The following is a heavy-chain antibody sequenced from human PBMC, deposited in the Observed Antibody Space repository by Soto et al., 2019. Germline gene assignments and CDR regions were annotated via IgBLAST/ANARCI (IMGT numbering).Heavy chain of an antibody. D-gene: IGHD1-1*01. J-gene: IGHJ4*02. V-gene: IGHV3-30*03. CDR1: GFTFSRYV. Sequence: QVQLVESGGGVVQPGRSLRLSCAASGFTFSRYVMHWVRQAPGKGLEWAALISYDGSNKQYADSVKGRFTISRDNSKNTRYLQVNSLRSEDTAVYYCARETPGWNPFDYWGQGTLVTVSS. CDR3: ARETPGWNPFDY. CDR2: ISYDGSNK.